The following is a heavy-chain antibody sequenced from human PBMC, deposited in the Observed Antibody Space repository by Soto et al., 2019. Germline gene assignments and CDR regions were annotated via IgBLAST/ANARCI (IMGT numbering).Heavy chain of an antibody. V-gene: IGHV3-43D*04. CDR2: ISGEGATT. CDR3: ARDAPRYCSSSSCSTGFDP. D-gene: IGHD2-2*01. CDR1: GFTFDAYA. Sequence: GGSLRLSCAAAGFTFDAYAMNCVRQAPGGGLEWVSLISGEGATTFYAASVKGRFTVSRDNSKNSLYLQMNSLRAEDTALYYCARDAPRYCSSSSCSTGFDPWGQGTLVTVSS. J-gene: IGHJ5*02.